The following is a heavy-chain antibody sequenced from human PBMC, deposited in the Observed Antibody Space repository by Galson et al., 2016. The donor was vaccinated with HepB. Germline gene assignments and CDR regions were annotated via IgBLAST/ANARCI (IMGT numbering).Heavy chain of an antibody. V-gene: IGHV3-23*01. CDR1: GFTFSNYA. Sequence: SLRLSCAASGFTFSNYAMNWVRQAPGKGLEWVSVISGRGGSTYYADSVKGRFTISRDNSKNTLYLQMNSLRADDTAVYYCAKDRLAARSPWSSYYFDYWGQGTLVTVSS. CDR2: ISGRGGST. CDR3: AKDRLAARSPWSSYYFDY. D-gene: IGHD6-6*01. J-gene: IGHJ4*02.